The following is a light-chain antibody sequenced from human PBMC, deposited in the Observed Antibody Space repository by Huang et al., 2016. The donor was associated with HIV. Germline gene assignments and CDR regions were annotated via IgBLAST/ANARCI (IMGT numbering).Light chain of an antibody. CDR1: QSVSSN. CDR2: GAS. CDR3: QQYNNWPPVT. J-gene: IGKJ2*01. V-gene: IGKV3D-15*01. Sequence: EIVMTQSPATLSVSPGERATLSCRASQSVSSNLAWYQQKPGQAPRLRIYGASTRATGIPARFSCSGSGTEFTLTISSLQSEDFAVYYCQQYNNWPPVTFGQGTKLEIK.